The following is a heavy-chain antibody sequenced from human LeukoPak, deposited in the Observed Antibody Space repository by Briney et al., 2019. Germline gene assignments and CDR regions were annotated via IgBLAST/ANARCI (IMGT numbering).Heavy chain of an antibody. D-gene: IGHD6-19*01. CDR2: MNPNSGNT. Sequence: ASVKVSCKASGYTFTSYDINWVRQATGQGLEGMGWMNPNSGNTGYAQKFQGRVTMTRNTSISTAYMELSSLRSEDTAVYYCARGDHGLRLVRGEPYYYYGMDVWGQGTTVTVSS. CDR3: ARGDHGLRLVRGEPYYYYGMDV. CDR1: GYTFTSYD. V-gene: IGHV1-8*01. J-gene: IGHJ6*02.